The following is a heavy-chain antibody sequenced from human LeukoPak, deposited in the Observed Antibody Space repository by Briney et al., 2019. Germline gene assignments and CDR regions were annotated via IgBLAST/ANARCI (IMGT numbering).Heavy chain of an antibody. Sequence: GGSLRLSCAASGFTFSSYGMHWVRQAPGKGLEWVAFIRYDGSNKYYADSVKGRFTISRDNSKNTLYLQMNSLRAEDTAVYYCARDRKNYYGSGSYFSWFDPWGQGILVTVSS. V-gene: IGHV3-30*02. CDR1: GFTFSSYG. D-gene: IGHD3-10*01. CDR2: IRYDGSNK. CDR3: ARDRKNYYGSGSYFSWFDP. J-gene: IGHJ5*02.